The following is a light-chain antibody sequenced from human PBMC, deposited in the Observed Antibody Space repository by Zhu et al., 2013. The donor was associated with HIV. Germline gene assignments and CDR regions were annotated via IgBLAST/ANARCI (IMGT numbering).Light chain of an antibody. Sequence: IVLTQSPGTLSLSPGERATLSCRASQSINNFLAWYQHKPGQGPRLVIYAASSRATGIPDRFSGSGSGTDFTLTISRLEPEDFAVYYCQQSNGAPPYSFGQGTKLEIK. CDR3: QQSNGAPPYS. CDR2: AAS. V-gene: IGKV3-20*01. J-gene: IGKJ2*03. CDR1: QSINNF.